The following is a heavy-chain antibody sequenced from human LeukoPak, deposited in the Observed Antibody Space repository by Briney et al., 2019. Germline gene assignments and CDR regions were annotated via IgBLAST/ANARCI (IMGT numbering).Heavy chain of an antibody. CDR1: GGTFGGYT. J-gene: IGHJ4*02. CDR3: ARALDGITGTTFFDY. V-gene: IGHV1-69*08. CDR2: IIPIFGTA. Sequence: SVKVSCKASGGTFGGYTITWVRQAPGQGLEWMGNIIPIFGTADYAQKFQGRVTITTDKSTSTAYMALSSLRSEDTAVYYCARALDGITGTTFFDYWGQGTLVTVSS. D-gene: IGHD1-14*01.